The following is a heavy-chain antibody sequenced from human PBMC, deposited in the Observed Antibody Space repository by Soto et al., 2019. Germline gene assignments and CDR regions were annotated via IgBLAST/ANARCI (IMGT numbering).Heavy chain of an antibody. V-gene: IGHV4-34*01. J-gene: IGHJ4*02. Sequence: QMQLQQWGAGLLKPSETLSLTCAVYGGSFSGYYWSWIRQPPGKGLEWIGEINHSGSTNYNPSLKSRVTISVDTSKNQFSLKLSSVTAADTAVYYCVRESGIVATILYFDYWGQGTLVTVSS. CDR2: INHSGST. D-gene: IGHD5-12*01. CDR1: GGSFSGYY. CDR3: VRESGIVATILYFDY.